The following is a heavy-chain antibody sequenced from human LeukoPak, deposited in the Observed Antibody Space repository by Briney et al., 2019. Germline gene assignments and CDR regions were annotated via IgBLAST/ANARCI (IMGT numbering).Heavy chain of an antibody. D-gene: IGHD5-24*01. CDR3: VRHISTNTGYFDS. J-gene: IGHJ4*02. CDR2: VYYDGTS. V-gene: IGHV4-39*01. CDR1: GGSINSHSYY. Sequence: SETLSLTCTVSGGSINSHSYYWGWIRQPPGKGLEWIGSVYYDGTSYSNPSLKSRAAIFVDTSRDQFSLDLSFVTAADTALYYCVRHISTNTGYFDSCGQGTLVSVSS.